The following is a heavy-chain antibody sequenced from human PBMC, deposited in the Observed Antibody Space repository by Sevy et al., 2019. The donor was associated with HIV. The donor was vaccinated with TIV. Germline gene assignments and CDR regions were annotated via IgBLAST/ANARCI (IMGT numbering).Heavy chain of an antibody. Sequence: GGYLRLSCAASGFTFSNAWMSWVRQAPGKGLEWVDRIKSKTDGGTTDYIAPVKGRFTISRDDSKNTLFLQMNSLKTEDTAVYYCSTDPIIVLLVTDGMDVWGQGTTVTVSS. D-gene: IGHD2-8*02. J-gene: IGHJ6*02. V-gene: IGHV3-15*01. CDR1: GFTFSNAW. CDR3: STDPIIVLLVTDGMDV. CDR2: IKSKTDGGTT.